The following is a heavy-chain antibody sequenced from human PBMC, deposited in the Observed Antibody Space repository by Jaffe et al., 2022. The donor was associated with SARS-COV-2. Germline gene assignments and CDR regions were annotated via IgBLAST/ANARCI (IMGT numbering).Heavy chain of an antibody. CDR2: IYYSGST. J-gene: IGHJ4*02. D-gene: IGHD2-15*01. CDR3: AREGVYGGNPIVDY. V-gene: IGHV4-31*03. Sequence: QVQLQESGPGLVKPSQTLSLTCTVSGGSISSGGYYWSWIRQHPGKGLEWIGYIYYSGSTYYNPSLKSRVTISVDTSKNQFSLKLSSVTAADTAVYYCAREGVYGGNPIVDYWGQGTLVTVSS. CDR1: GGSISSGGYY.